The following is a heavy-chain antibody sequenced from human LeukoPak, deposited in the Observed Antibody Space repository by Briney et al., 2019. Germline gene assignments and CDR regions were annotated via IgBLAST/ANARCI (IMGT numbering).Heavy chain of an antibody. J-gene: IGHJ4*02. Sequence: ASVKVCCKASGYPFTSYYMHWVRQAPGQGLEWMGIINPSGGSTSYAQKFQGRVTMTRDTSTSTVYMELSSLRSEDTAVYYCASAGYDGAFDYWGQGTLVTVSS. CDR1: GYPFTSYY. CDR2: INPSGGST. D-gene: IGHD5-12*01. CDR3: ASAGYDGAFDY. V-gene: IGHV1-46*03.